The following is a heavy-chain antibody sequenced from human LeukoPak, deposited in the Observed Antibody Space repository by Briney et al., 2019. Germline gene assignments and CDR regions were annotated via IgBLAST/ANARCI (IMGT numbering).Heavy chain of an antibody. CDR3: AKDLSGIAAAGTRGALNWFDP. Sequence: GGSLRLSCAASGFTFSSYWMSWVRQAPGKGLEWVSAISGSGGSTYYADSVKGRFTISRDNSKNTLYLQMNSLRAEDTAVYYCAKDLSGIAAAGTRGALNWFDPWGQGTLVTVSS. D-gene: IGHD6-13*01. J-gene: IGHJ5*02. CDR2: ISGSGGST. V-gene: IGHV3-23*01. CDR1: GFTFSSYW.